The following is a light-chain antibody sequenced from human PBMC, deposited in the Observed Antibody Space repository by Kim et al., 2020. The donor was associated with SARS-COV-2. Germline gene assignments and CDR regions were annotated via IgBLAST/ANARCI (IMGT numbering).Light chain of an antibody. J-gene: IGLJ1*01. CDR3: QVWDGSTV. V-gene: IGLV3-9*01. Sequence: SYELTQPLSVSVALGQTARITCGGNNIGSKYVHWYQQRPGQAPVLVIYRESNRPSGIPERFSGSNSGNTATLTISRAQAGDEADYYCQVWDGSTVFGSGTKSPS. CDR2: RES. CDR1: NIGSKY.